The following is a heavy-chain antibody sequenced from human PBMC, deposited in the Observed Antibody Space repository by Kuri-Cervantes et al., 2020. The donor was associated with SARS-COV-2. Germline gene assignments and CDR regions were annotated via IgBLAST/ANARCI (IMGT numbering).Heavy chain of an antibody. Sequence: GESLKISCAASGFTFSSYSMNWVRQVPGKGLVWVSRTNEDGRVTDYADSVKGRFTISRDNAKNTLFLKMNSLRSDDTAVYFCARDVAGRSSLWGQGTMVTVSS. V-gene: IGHV3-74*01. CDR3: ARDVAGRSSL. D-gene: IGHD6-6*01. J-gene: IGHJ3*01. CDR2: TNEDGRVT. CDR1: GFTFSSYS.